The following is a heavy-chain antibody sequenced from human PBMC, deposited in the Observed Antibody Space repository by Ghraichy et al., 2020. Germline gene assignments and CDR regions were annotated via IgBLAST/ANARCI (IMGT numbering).Heavy chain of an antibody. CDR3: ARDGGPRIVGATDDAFDI. CDR2: ISSSSSYI. Sequence: GGSLRLSCAASGFTFSSYSMNWVRQAPGKGLEWVSSISSSSSYIYYADSVKGRFTISRDNAKNSLYLQMNSLRAEDTAVYYCARDGGPRIVGATDDAFDIWGQGTMVTVSS. D-gene: IGHD1-26*01. CDR1: GFTFSSYS. J-gene: IGHJ3*02. V-gene: IGHV3-21*01.